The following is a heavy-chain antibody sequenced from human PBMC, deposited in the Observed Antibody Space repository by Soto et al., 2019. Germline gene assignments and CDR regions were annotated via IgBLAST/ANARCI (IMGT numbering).Heavy chain of an antibody. CDR1: GGSFSGYY. CDR3: ARRIYKPRNLWYFDL. Sequence: QVQLQQWGAGLLKPSETLSLTCAVYGGSFSGYYWSWIRQPPGKGLEWIGEINHSGSTNYNPSLKGRVTRSVDTSKNQFSLKLSSVTAADTAVYYCARRIYKPRNLWYFDLWGRGTLVTVSS. CDR2: INHSGST. V-gene: IGHV4-34*01. D-gene: IGHD5-12*01. J-gene: IGHJ2*01.